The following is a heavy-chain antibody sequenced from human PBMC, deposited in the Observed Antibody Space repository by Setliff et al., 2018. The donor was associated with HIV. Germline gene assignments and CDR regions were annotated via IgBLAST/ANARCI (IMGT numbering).Heavy chain of an antibody. J-gene: IGHJ3*02. Sequence: GASVKVSCKASGYTFTSYDINWMRQATGQGLEWMGWMSPNSDNTGYAQKFQGRVTMTRDTSMSTAYMELTSLTSEDTAVYYCARVEGGMVRGVNDAFDIWGQGTMVTVSS. CDR1: GYTFTSYD. CDR2: MSPNSDNT. CDR3: ARVEGGMVRGVNDAFDI. V-gene: IGHV1-8*01. D-gene: IGHD3-10*01.